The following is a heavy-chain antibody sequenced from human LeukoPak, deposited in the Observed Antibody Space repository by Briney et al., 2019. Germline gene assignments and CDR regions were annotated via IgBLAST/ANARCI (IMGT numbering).Heavy chain of an antibody. D-gene: IGHD2-2*01. CDR2: IIPILGIA. V-gene: IGHV1-69*04. CDR3: AGGVVVPAAMRGYYFYYGMDV. Sequence: GASVTVSCKASGGTFSSYAISWVRQAPGQGLEWMGRIIPILGIANSAQKFQGRVTITADKSTSTAYMELSSLRSEDTAVYYCAGGVVVPAAMRGYYFYYGMDVWGQGTTVTVSS. CDR1: GGTFSSYA. J-gene: IGHJ6*02.